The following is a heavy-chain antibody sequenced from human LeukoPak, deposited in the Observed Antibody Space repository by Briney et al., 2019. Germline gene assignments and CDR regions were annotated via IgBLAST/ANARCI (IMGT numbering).Heavy chain of an antibody. CDR2: ISYDGSNK. Sequence: PGGPLRLSCAASGFTFSSYGMHWVRQAPGKGLEWVAVISYDGSNKYYADSVKGRFTISRDNSKNTLYLQMNSLRAEDTAVYYCAKGGGSSWSFDYWGQGTLVTVSS. D-gene: IGHD6-13*01. CDR3: AKGGGSSWSFDY. V-gene: IGHV3-30*18. J-gene: IGHJ4*02. CDR1: GFTFSSYG.